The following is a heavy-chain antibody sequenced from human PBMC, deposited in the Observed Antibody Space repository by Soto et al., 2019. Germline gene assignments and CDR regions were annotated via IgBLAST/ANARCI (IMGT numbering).Heavy chain of an antibody. CDR2: VWYDGSNK. Sequence: GGSLRLSCAASGFTFSSYGMHWVRQAPGKGLEWVAGVWYDGSNKYYADSVKGRFTISRDNSKNTVYLQMNGLRAEDTAIYYCAKGRCSGTSCYSDYWGQGTLVTVSS. D-gene: IGHD2-15*01. V-gene: IGHV3-33*06. CDR1: GFTFSSYG. J-gene: IGHJ4*02. CDR3: AKGRCSGTSCYSDY.